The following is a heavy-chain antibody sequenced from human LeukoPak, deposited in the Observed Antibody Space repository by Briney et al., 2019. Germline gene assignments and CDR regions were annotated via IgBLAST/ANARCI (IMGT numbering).Heavy chain of an antibody. CDR1: GFTFSTYG. CDR2: ISASGGTT. Sequence: PGGSLRLSCAASGFTFSTYGMHWVRQAPGKGLEWVSAISASGGTTYCADSVKGRFTISRGNSGNTLYMQMSSLRAEDTAVYYCAKDRQTFGYFDYWGQGTLVTVSS. D-gene: IGHD3-10*01. J-gene: IGHJ4*02. CDR3: AKDRQTFGYFDY. V-gene: IGHV3-23*01.